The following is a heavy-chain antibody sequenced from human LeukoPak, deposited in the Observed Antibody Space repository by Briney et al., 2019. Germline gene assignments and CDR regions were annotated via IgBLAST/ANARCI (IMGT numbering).Heavy chain of an antibody. CDR3: ARGFFASGWAY. V-gene: IGHV6-1*01. Sequence: SQTLSLTCAISGDSVSSNSAAWNWIRQCPSRGLEWLGRTYYTSKWKNEYAEAVKSRITISPDTSKNQFSLQINSVTPEDTAVYYCARGFFASGWAYWGQGTLVTVSS. CDR1: GDSVSSNSAA. CDR2: TYYTSKWKN. D-gene: IGHD6-19*01. J-gene: IGHJ4*02.